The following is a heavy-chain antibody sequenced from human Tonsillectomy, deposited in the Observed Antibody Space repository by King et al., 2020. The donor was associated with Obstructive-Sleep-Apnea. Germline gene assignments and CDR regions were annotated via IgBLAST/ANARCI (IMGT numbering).Heavy chain of an antibody. CDR3: AGDYGDYKVDY. D-gene: IGHD4-17*01. CDR2: FYYTGNT. CDR1: GGSFGAYY. V-gene: IGHV4-59*01. Sequence: QLQESGPRLVKPWETLSLTCTVSGGSFGAYYWSWIRQPPGRGLEWIGNFYYTGNTNYNPPLKRRITMSVDTSKKQFSLKLRSVTAADTAVYFCAGDYGDYKVDYWGQGSLVTVSS. J-gene: IGHJ4*01.